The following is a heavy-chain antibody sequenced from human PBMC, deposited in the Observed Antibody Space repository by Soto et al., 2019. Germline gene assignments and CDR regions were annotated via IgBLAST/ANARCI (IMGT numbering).Heavy chain of an antibody. CDR2: INPNSGGT. Sequence: ASVKVSCKASGYTFTGYYMHWVRQAPGQGLEWMVWINPNSGGTNYAQKFQGWVTMTRDTSISTAYMELSRLRSDDTAVYYCASAKTSGPGGGTTTSFDYWGQGTLVTVSS. D-gene: IGHD1-26*01. CDR3: ASAKTSGPGGGTTTSFDY. CDR1: GYTFTGYY. V-gene: IGHV1-2*04. J-gene: IGHJ4*02.